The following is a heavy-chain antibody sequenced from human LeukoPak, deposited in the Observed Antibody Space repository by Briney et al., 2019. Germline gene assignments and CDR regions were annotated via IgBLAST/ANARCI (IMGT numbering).Heavy chain of an antibody. J-gene: IGHJ1*01. CDR3: ARAGSVVHPPEYFHH. Sequence: GASVKVSCKASGYTFTGYYMHWVRQAPGQGLEWMGWIKPNSGDTKYGQKFQGRVTVTRDTSISTAYMELNRLTSDDTAVYYCARAGSVVHPPEYFHHWGQGTLVTVST. D-gene: IGHD1-26*01. CDR1: GYTFTGYY. CDR2: IKPNSGDT. V-gene: IGHV1-2*02.